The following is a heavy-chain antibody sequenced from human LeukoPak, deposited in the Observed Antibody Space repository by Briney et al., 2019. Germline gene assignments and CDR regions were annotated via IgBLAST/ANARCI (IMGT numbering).Heavy chain of an antibody. CDR3: ARGNEVVPAAHLWDAFDI. Sequence: ASVKVSCKASGYTFTGYYMHWVRQAPGQGLEWMGWINPNSGGTNYAQKFQGRVTMTRDTSISTAYMELSRLRSDDTAVYYCARGNEVVPAAHLWDAFDIWGQGTMVTVSS. CDR1: GYTFTGYY. CDR2: INPNSGGT. J-gene: IGHJ3*02. D-gene: IGHD2-2*01. V-gene: IGHV1-2*02.